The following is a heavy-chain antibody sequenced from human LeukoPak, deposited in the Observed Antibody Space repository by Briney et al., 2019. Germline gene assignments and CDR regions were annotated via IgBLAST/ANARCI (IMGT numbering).Heavy chain of an antibody. CDR3: AKGGGYFDY. CDR2: TSGSGGST. Sequence: GGSLRLSCAASGFTFSSYAMSWVRQAPGKGLEWVSATSGSGGSTDYADSVKGRFTLSRDNSKNTLYLQMNSLRAEDTAVYYCAKGGGYFDYWGQGTLVTVSS. CDR1: GFTFSSYA. J-gene: IGHJ4*02. V-gene: IGHV3-23*01. D-gene: IGHD3-16*01.